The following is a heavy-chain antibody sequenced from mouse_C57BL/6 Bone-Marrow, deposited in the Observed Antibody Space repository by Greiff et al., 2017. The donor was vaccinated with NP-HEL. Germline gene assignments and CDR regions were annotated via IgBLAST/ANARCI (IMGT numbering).Heavy chain of an antibody. CDR1: GYAFSSSW. Sequence: QVQLQQSGPELVKPGASVKISCKASGYAFSSSWMNWVKQRPGKGLEWIGRIYPGDGDTNYNGKFKGKATLTADKSSSTAYMQLSSLTSEDSAVYFCMYGLGWFAYWGQGTLVTVSA. CDR3: MYGLGWFAY. CDR2: IYPGDGDT. J-gene: IGHJ3*01. V-gene: IGHV1-82*01. D-gene: IGHD2-10*02.